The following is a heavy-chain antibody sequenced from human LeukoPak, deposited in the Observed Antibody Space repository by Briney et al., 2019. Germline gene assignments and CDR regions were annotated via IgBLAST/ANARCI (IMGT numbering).Heavy chain of an antibody. D-gene: IGHD3-10*01. V-gene: IGHV3-23*01. Sequence: QAGGSLRLSCAASGFTFSTYAINWVRQAPGKGLEWLSIISGSGGSTYYADSVKGRFTISRDNSKNTLYLIINRLSAEDTALYFCSKPSRGGSGSYWGFFQDWGQGTLVTVSS. CDR2: ISGSGGST. J-gene: IGHJ1*01. CDR1: GFTFSTYA. CDR3: SKPSRGGSGSYWGFFQD.